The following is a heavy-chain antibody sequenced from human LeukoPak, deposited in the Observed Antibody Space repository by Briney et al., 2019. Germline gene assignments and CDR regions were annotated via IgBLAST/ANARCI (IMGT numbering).Heavy chain of an antibody. J-gene: IGHJ4*02. V-gene: IGHV3-23*01. CDR2: ISGSGGNT. CDR1: GFTFTNYA. Sequence: GGSLRLSCAASGFTFTNYAMSWVRQAPGKGLEWVSAISGSGGNTHYADSVRGRFTISRDNSKNTLYLQMNSLRAEDTAVYYCAKEYGGGHTVFDYWGQGTLVTVSS. CDR3: AKEYGGGHTVFDY. D-gene: IGHD3-16*01.